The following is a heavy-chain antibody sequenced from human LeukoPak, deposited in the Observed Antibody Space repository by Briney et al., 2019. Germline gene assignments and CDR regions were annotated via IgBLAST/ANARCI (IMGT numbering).Heavy chain of an antibody. CDR2: IKQDGSEK. CDR1: GFTFSTYW. V-gene: IGHV3-7*01. Sequence: GGSLRLSCAASGFTFSTYWMTWVRQAPGKGLEWVANIKQDGSEKYYVDSVKGRFTISRDNAQNSLYLQMNSLKVEDTAVYYCARDTRIYGDYGGSSNYPYYYYYMDVWGKGTTVTISS. J-gene: IGHJ6*03. CDR3: ARDTRIYGDYGGSSNYPYYYYYMDV. D-gene: IGHD4-17*01.